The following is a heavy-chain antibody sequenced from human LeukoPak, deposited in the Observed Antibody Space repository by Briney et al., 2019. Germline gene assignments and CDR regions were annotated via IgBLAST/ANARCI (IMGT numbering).Heavy chain of an antibody. CDR1: GYSFTSYW. J-gene: IGHJ3*02. D-gene: IGHD6-13*01. V-gene: IGHV5-51*01. Sequence: GESLKISCKGSGYSFTSYWIGWVRQMPGKGLEWMGIIYPGDSDTRYSPSFQGQVTISADKSISTAYLQWSGLKASDTAMYYCARHAPISPYSTHAMGSDAFDIWGQGTMVTVSS. CDR2: IYPGDSDT. CDR3: ARHAPISPYSTHAMGSDAFDI.